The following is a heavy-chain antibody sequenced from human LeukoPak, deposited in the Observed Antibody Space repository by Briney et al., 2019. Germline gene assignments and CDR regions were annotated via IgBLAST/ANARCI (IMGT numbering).Heavy chain of an antibody. V-gene: IGHV3-23*01. J-gene: IGHJ6*03. CDR1: GFTFSSYG. CDR3: AKDVSWFGGNYYYYMDV. CDR2: ISGSGGST. Sequence: GGSLRLSCAASGFTFSSYGMSWVRQAPGKGLEWVSAISGSGGSTYYADSVKGRFTISRDNSKNTLYLQMNSLRAEDTAVYYCAKDVSWFGGNYYYYMDVWGKGTTVTISS. D-gene: IGHD3-10*01.